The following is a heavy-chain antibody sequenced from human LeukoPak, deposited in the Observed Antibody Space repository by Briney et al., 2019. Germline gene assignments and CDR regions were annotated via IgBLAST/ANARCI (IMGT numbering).Heavy chain of an antibody. CDR3: ARDKLYGDYGRAFDI. Sequence: ASVKVSCKASGYTFTSYGITWVRQAPGQGLEWMGGIIPIFGTANYAQKFQGRVTITTDESTSTAYMELSSLRSEDTAVYYCARDKLYGDYGRAFDIWGQGTMVTVSS. J-gene: IGHJ3*02. V-gene: IGHV1-69*05. CDR1: GYTFTSYG. D-gene: IGHD4-17*01. CDR2: IIPIFGTA.